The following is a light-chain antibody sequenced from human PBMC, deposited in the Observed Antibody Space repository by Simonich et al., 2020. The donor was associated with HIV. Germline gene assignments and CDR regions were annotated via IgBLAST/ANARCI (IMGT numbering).Light chain of an antibody. CDR1: QSLSTK. J-gene: IGKJ2*01. Sequence: EIVMTQSPATLSVSPGERATLTCRASQSLSTKLAWYQQKPGQAPRLLIYGASTRATGIPVRFSGSGSGTDFTLTISSLQPEDFATYYCQQSYSTPMYTFGQGTKLEI. CDR2: GAS. CDR3: QQSYSTPMYT. V-gene: IGKV3-15*01.